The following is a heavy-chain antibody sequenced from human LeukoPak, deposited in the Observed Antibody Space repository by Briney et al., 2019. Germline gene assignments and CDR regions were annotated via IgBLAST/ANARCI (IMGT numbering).Heavy chain of an antibody. J-gene: IGHJ6*02. CDR2: ISAYDGNT. CDR1: GYTFTNYG. V-gene: IGHV1-18*01. Sequence: ASVKVSCKASGYTFTNYGISWVRQAPGQGLEWMGWISAYDGNTNYAQKLQGRVTMTTNTSTSTAYMELRSLRSDDTAVYYCARDGYCSGGSCSTALGYYYYYGMDVWGQGTTVTVSS. D-gene: IGHD2-15*01. CDR3: ARDGYCSGGSCSTALGYYYYYGMDV.